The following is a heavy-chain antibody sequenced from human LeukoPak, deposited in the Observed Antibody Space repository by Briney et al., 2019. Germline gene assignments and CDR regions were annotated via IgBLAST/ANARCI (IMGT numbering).Heavy chain of an antibody. J-gene: IGHJ4*02. CDR3: AKDAYPTLSGSYLDY. CDR2: ISYDGSNK. D-gene: IGHD1-26*01. Sequence: GGSLRLSCAASGFTVSTNYMTWVRQAPGKGLEWVAVISYDGSNKYYADSVKGRFTISRDNSKNTLYLQMNSLRAEDTAVYYCAKDAYPTLSGSYLDYWGQGTLVTVSS. CDR1: GFTVSTNY. V-gene: IGHV3-30*18.